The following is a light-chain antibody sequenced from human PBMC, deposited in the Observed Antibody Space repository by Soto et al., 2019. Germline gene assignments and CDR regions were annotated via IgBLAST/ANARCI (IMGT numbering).Light chain of an antibody. CDR1: HSVDTY. V-gene: IGKV1-39*01. Sequence: DIQMTQCPTSLFASVGDRVILTCRASHSVDTYLNWYQQKPGEAPKFRILGASNLQSGVPSRFSSSWSGTDFTLTITNLQPEDCATYYCQQNYGRPTFGGGTKVDIK. J-gene: IGKJ4*01. CDR3: QQNYGRPT. CDR2: GAS.